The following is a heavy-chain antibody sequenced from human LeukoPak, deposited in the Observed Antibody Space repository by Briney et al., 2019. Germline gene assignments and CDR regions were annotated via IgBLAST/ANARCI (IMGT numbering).Heavy chain of an antibody. J-gene: IGHJ3*02. V-gene: IGHV4-39*02. CDR3: AREGGYCSGGSCYSAFDI. Sequence: SETLSLTCTVSGGSISSSSYYWGWIRQPPGKGLEWIGSIYYSGSTYYNPSLKSRVTISVDTSKNQFSLKLSSVTAAETAVYYCAREGGYCSGGSCYSAFDIWGQGTMVTVSS. D-gene: IGHD2-15*01. CDR1: GGSISSSSYY. CDR2: IYYSGST.